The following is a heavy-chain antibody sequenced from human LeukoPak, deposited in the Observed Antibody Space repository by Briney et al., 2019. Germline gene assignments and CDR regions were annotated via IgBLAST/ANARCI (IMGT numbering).Heavy chain of an antibody. CDR2: INAGNGNT. CDR3: ARELNYYGSGSYYGEGAFDI. Sequence: ASVKVSCKASGYTFTSYAMHWVRQAPGQRLEWMGWINAGNGNTKYSQKFQGRVTITRDTSASTAYMELSSLRSEDTAVYYCARELNYYGSGSYYGEGAFDIRGQGTMVTVSS. V-gene: IGHV1-3*01. D-gene: IGHD3-10*01. J-gene: IGHJ3*02. CDR1: GYTFTSYA.